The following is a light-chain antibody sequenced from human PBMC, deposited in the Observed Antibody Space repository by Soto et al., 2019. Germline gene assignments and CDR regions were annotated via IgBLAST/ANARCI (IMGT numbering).Light chain of an antibody. Sequence: QSALTQPRPVSGSPGQSVTISCTGTSSDVGGYNSVSWYQQHPDKAPKFMIYDVSKRPSGVPDRFSGSKSGNTASLTISGLQAEDEADYYCCSYAGSDTHYVFGTGTKLTVL. CDR1: SSDVGGYNS. V-gene: IGLV2-11*01. CDR2: DVS. CDR3: CSYAGSDTHYV. J-gene: IGLJ1*01.